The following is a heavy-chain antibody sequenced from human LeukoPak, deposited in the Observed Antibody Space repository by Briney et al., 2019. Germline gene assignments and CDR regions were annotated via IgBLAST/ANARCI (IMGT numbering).Heavy chain of an antibody. CDR1: GGSISSYY. D-gene: IGHD6-19*01. Sequence: SETLSLTCTVSGGSISSYYWSWIRQPPGKGLEWIGYIYYSGSTNYSPSLKSRVTISVDTSKNQFSLKLSSVTAADTAVYYCARDRGSGWYDAFDIWGQGTMVTVSS. J-gene: IGHJ3*02. CDR2: IYYSGST. V-gene: IGHV4-59*01. CDR3: ARDRGSGWYDAFDI.